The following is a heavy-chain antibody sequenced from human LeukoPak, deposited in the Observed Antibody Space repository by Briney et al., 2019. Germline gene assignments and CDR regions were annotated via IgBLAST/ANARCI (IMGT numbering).Heavy chain of an antibody. D-gene: IGHD7-27*01. V-gene: IGHV3-74*01. CDR1: GFSFSGHW. CDR3: AKDGGLWVSAHWGDS. CDR2: ISPTGSTT. J-gene: IGHJ4*02. Sequence: HSGGSLRLSCAASGFSFSGHWMHWARQLPGKGLVWVSRISPTGSTTSYADSVKGRFTVSRDNAKNTLYLQVNNLRAEDTAVYYCAKDGGLWVSAHWGDSWGRGTLVTVSS.